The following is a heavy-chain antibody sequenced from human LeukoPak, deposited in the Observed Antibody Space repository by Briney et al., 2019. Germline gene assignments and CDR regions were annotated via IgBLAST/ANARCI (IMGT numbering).Heavy chain of an antibody. D-gene: IGHD4-17*01. CDR2: IYYSGST. Sequence: SETLSLTCTVSGGSISSGGYYWSWIRQHPGKGLEWIGYIYYSGSTYYNPSLKSRVTISVDTSKNQFSLKLSSVTAADTAVYYCARDQSRDYGDSPYYYGMDVWGQGTTVTVSS. V-gene: IGHV4-31*03. J-gene: IGHJ6*02. CDR3: ARDQSRDYGDSPYYYGMDV. CDR1: GGSISSGGYY.